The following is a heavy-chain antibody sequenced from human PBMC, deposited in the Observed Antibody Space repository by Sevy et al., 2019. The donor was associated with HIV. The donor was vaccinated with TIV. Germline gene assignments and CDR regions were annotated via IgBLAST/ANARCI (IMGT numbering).Heavy chain of an antibody. J-gene: IGHJ4*02. V-gene: IGHV3-23*01. Sequence: GGSLRLSCAASGFTFSSYAMSWVRQAPGKGLEWVSAISGSGGSTYYADSVKGRFTISRDNSKNTLYRQMNSLGAEDTAVYYCAKDAYSSGWYPSDYWGQGTLVTVSS. CDR1: GFTFSSYA. CDR2: ISGSGGST. CDR3: AKDAYSSGWYPSDY. D-gene: IGHD6-19*01.